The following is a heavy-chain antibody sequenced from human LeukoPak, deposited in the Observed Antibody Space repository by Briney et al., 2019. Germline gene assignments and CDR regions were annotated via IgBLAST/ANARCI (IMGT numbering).Heavy chain of an antibody. CDR2: ISGSGGST. J-gene: IGHJ3*02. D-gene: IGHD3-22*01. V-gene: IGHV3-23*01. Sequence: GGSLRLSCAASGFTFSSYGMSWVRQAPGKGLEWVSAISGSGGSTYYTDSVKGRFTMSRDNAKKSLYLQMNSLRAEDTAVYYCARAKFDSSRYYYRGFDIWGQGTMVTVSS. CDR1: GFTFSSYG. CDR3: ARAKFDSSRYYYRGFDI.